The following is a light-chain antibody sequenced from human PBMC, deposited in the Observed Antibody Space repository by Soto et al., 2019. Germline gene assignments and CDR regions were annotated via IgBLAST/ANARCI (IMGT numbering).Light chain of an antibody. J-gene: IGLJ2*01. CDR3: SSYTTIKTVV. CDR2: EVS. V-gene: IGLV2-8*01. Sequence: QSALTQPPSASGSPGQSVTISCTGTSSDVGSYNYVSWFQQHPDEAPKLIIYEVSQRPSGVPDRFSGSKSGNTASLTVSGLQAEDEADYYCSSYTTIKTVVFGGGTKLTVL. CDR1: SSDVGSYNY.